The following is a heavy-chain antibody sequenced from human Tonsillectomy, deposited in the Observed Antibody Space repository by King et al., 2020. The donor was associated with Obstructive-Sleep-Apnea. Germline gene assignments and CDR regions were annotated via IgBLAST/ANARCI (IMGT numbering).Heavy chain of an antibody. Sequence: VQLVESGGGVVQPGRSLRLSCAASGFTFSSYGMHWVRQAPGKGLEWVAVISYDGSNKYYADSVKGRFTISRDNSKNTLYLQMNSLRAEDTAVYYCAKDPTWATVVTQHDAFDIWGQGTMVTVSS. CDR3: AKDPTWATVVTQHDAFDI. V-gene: IGHV3-30*18. J-gene: IGHJ3*02. CDR2: ISYDGSNK. D-gene: IGHD4-23*01. CDR1: GFTFSSYG.